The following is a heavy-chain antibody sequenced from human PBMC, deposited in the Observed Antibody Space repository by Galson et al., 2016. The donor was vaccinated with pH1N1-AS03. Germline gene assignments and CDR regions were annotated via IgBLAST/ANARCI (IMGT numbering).Heavy chain of an antibody. CDR1: GFTFSRYP. V-gene: IGHV3-30*03. CDR3: ARGYCGGGGCHNWGGMDV. Sequence: SLRLSCAASGFTFSRYPIHWVRQAPGKGLEWEALISYDGVTEHYADSVKGRFTISRDNFKHTVYLQMNSLRADDTAVYYCARGYCGGGGCHNWGGMDVWGQGTTVTVSS. J-gene: IGHJ6*02. CDR2: ISYDGVTE. D-gene: IGHD2-15*01.